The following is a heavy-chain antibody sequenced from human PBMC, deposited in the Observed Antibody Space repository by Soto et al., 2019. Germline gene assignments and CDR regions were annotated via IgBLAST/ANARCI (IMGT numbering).Heavy chain of an antibody. CDR1: GFTFSGSA. D-gene: IGHD6-6*01. Sequence: EVQLVESGGGLVQPGGSLKLSCAASGFTFSGSAMHWVRQASGKGLEWVGRIRSKANSYATAYAASVKGRFTISRDDSKNTAYLQMNSLKTEDTAVYYCTRPSSEASSSASWGQGTLVTVSS. J-gene: IGHJ4*02. CDR2: IRSKANSYAT. CDR3: TRPSSEASSSAS. V-gene: IGHV3-73*01.